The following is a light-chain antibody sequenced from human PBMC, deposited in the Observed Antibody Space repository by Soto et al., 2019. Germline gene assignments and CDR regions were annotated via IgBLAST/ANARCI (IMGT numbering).Light chain of an antibody. CDR1: SSNIGARYD. CDR3: QSYDSSLRGVV. V-gene: IGLV1-40*01. J-gene: IGLJ7*01. CDR2: GNS. Sequence: QAVVTQPPSVSGAPGQRVTISCTGSSSNIGARYDVHWYQQLPGTAPKLLIYGNSNRPSGVPDRFSGSKSGTSASLAITGLQAEDEADYYCQSYDSSLRGVVFGGGTQLTVL.